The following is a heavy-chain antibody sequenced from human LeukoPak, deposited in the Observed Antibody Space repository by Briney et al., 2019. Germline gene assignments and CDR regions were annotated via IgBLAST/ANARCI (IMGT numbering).Heavy chain of an antibody. D-gene: IGHD2-2*02. CDR2: IHYSGST. CDR3: ARVVSDCGGARCYKGYLDY. Sequence: TLSLTCSVSGASISSGDYFWTWIRQHPGKGLEWIGYIHYSGSTYYNPSLRSRMIISVDTSKNQFSLQLSSVTAADTAVYYCARVVSDCGGARCYKGYLDYWGQGTLVTVSS. CDR1: GASISSGDYF. V-gene: IGHV4-31*03. J-gene: IGHJ4*02.